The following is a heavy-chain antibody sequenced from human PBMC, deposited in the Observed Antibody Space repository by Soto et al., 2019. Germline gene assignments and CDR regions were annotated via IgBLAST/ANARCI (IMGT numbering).Heavy chain of an antibody. CDR1: GYTLTELS. CDR2: FDPEDGET. Sequence: ASVKVSCKVSGYTLTELSMHWVRQAPGKGLEWMGGFDPEDGETIYAQKFHGRVTMTEDTSTDTAYMELSSLRSEDTAVYYCATDTAYCSGGSCYDYWGQGTLVTVSS. CDR3: ATDTAYCSGGSCYDY. D-gene: IGHD2-15*01. V-gene: IGHV1-24*01. J-gene: IGHJ4*02.